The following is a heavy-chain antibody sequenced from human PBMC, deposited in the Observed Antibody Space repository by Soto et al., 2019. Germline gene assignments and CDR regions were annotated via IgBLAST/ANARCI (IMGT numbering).Heavy chain of an antibody. CDR1: GYTFTSYY. V-gene: IGHV1-46*01. D-gene: IGHD2-15*01. CDR3: ARRYCSGGSCYRVIDN. CDR2: INPSGGST. Sequence: GASVKVSCKASGYTFTSYYMHWVRQAPGQGLEWMGIINPSGGSTSYAQKFQGRFTISRDNSKNTLYLQMNSLRAEDTAVYYCARRYCSGGSCYRVIDNWGQGTLVTVSS. J-gene: IGHJ4*02.